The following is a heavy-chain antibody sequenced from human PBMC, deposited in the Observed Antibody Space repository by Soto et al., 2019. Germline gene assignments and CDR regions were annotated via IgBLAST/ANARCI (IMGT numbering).Heavy chain of an antibody. J-gene: IGHJ4*02. CDR1: GYTFTSYG. V-gene: IGHV1-18*04. CDR2: ISAYNGNT. D-gene: IGHD3-16*02. Sequence: GASVKVSCKASGYTFTSYGITWVRQAPGQGLEWMGWISAYNGNTDYGQNLQGRVTMTTDTSTTTAYMELRSLRTDDTAVYYCARDYDYLWGSYRHTPDSSGQRTQVAVSS. CDR3: ARDYDYLWGSYRHTPDS.